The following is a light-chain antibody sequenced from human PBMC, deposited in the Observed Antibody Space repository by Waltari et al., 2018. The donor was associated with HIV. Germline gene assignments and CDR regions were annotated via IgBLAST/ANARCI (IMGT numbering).Light chain of an antibody. CDR2: GAF. V-gene: IGKV1-NL1*01. Sequence: DIQMTQSPSSLSATIGDTVIIPCRASQDISNSVYWFQQQPGKVPKLLVHGAFILQRGAPSRFSGSGSGTDFTRTISGLQAEDFATYFCQQYYDVPLTFGGGTRVDI. J-gene: IGKJ4*01. CDR3: QQYYDVPLT. CDR1: QDISNS.